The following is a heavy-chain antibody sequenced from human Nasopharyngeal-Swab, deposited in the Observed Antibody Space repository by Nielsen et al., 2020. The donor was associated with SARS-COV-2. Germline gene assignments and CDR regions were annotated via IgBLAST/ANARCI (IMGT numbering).Heavy chain of an antibody. D-gene: IGHD3-10*01. CDR3: AKGRGSYYYYMDV. J-gene: IGHJ6*03. V-gene: IGHV3-23*01. CDR2: ISPSGDST. Sequence: VRQAPGEGLQWVSSISPSGDSTYNADSVKGRFTLLRDTSVNTLYLQMNSLRAEDTAVYYCAKGRGSYYYYMDVWGKGTTVTVSS.